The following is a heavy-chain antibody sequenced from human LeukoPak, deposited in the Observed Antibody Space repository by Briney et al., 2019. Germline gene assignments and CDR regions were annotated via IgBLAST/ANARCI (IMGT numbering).Heavy chain of an antibody. CDR3: ARDGRRGIGLYYFDY. Sequence: GASVKVSCKASGYKFTNFGLSWVRQAPGQGLEWMGRIIPILGIANYAQKFQGRVTITADKSTSTAYMELSSLRSEDTAVYYCARDGRRGIGLYYFDYWGQGTLVTVSS. CDR1: GYKFTNFG. CDR2: IIPILGIA. J-gene: IGHJ4*02. D-gene: IGHD3-16*01. V-gene: IGHV1-69*04.